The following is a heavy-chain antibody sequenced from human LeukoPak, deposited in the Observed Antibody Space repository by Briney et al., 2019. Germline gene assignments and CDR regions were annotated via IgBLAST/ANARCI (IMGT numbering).Heavy chain of an antibody. CDR2: ISSSSSYI. CDR3: ALIIGNNGLFDY. V-gene: IGHV3-21*01. J-gene: IGHJ4*02. CDR1: GFTFSSYS. D-gene: IGHD2-8*01. Sequence: PGGSLRLSCAASGFTFSSYSMNWVRQAPGKGLEWVSSISSSSSYIYYADSVKGRFTTSRDNAKNSLYLQINSLRAEDTAVYYCALIIGNNGLFDYWGQGTLVTVSS.